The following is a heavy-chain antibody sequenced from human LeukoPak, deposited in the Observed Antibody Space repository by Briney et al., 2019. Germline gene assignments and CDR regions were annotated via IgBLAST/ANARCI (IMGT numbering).Heavy chain of an antibody. J-gene: IGHJ4*02. CDR1: GYTFTSYY. V-gene: IGHV1-46*01. CDR2: INPSGGST. CDR3: ARDGITATGLDY. Sequence: ASVKVSCKASGYTFTSYYLHWVRQAPGQGLEWMGIINPSGGSTSYAQKFQGRVTMTRDTSTSTVYMELSSLRSEDTAVYYCARDGITATGLDYWGQGTLVTVSS. D-gene: IGHD5-18*01.